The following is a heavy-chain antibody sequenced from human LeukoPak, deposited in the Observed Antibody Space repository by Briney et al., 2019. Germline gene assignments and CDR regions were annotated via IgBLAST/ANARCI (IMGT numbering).Heavy chain of an antibody. V-gene: IGHV1-46*01. J-gene: IGHJ5*02. Sequence: ASVKVSCKASGYTFTGYYIHWVRQAPGQGLEWMAIINPSGGSTSYAQKFQGRVTMTRDTSTSTVYMELSSLRSEDTAVYYCARDYGDFLSWFDPWGQGTLVTVSS. D-gene: IGHD4-17*01. CDR2: INPSGGST. CDR3: ARDYGDFLSWFDP. CDR1: GYTFTGYY.